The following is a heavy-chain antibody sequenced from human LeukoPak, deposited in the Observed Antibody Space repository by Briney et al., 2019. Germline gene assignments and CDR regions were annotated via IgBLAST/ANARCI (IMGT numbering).Heavy chain of an antibody. J-gene: IGHJ4*02. D-gene: IGHD1-26*01. CDR1: GYRFTIYW. CDR2: IYPGDSAT. V-gene: IGHV5-51*01. CDR3: ARLPTPSESYDY. Sequence: GESLKISCEGSGYRFTIYWIGWVRQMPGKGLEWMGIIYPGDSATRYSPSFQGQVTISADKSISTAYLQWSSLKASDTAMYYCARLPTPSESYDYWGQGTLVTVSS.